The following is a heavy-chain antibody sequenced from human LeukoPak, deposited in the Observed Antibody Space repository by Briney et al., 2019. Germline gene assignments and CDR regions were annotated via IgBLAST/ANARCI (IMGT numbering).Heavy chain of an antibody. CDR1: GDSMSSFY. Sequence: SETLSLTCTVSGDSMSSFYWNWIRQPAGKGLEWIGRILPSGTSFSIPSLRSRLTMSLGTSKSQFSLRLDSVTAADTAVYYCARESVIRGVSHFDYWGQGTLVTVSA. CDR2: ILPSGTS. J-gene: IGHJ4*02. CDR3: ARESVIRGVSHFDY. V-gene: IGHV4-4*07. D-gene: IGHD3-10*01.